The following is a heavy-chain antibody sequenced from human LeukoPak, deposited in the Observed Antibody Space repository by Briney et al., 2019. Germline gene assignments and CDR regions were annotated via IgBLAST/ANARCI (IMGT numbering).Heavy chain of an antibody. CDR1: GGSFSGYY. CDR2: INHSGST. CDR3: ARGRRDDWFDP. Sequence: SETLSLTCAVYGGSFSGYYWSWIRQPPGKGLEWIGEINHSGSTNYNPSLKSRVTISVDTSKNQFSLKLSSVTAADTAVYYCARGRRDDWFDPWGQGTLVTVSS. J-gene: IGHJ5*02. V-gene: IGHV4-34*01.